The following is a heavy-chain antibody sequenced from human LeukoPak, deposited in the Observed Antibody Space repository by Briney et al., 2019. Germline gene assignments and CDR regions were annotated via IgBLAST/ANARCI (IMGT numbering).Heavy chain of an antibody. Sequence: GGSLRLSCSASGFTFSSYAMHWVRQAPGKGLEYVSAISSNGGSTYYADSVKGRFTISRDNSKNTLYLQMGSLRAEDAAVYYCVKGGKQLEPFDYWGQGTLVTVSS. CDR1: GFTFSSYA. J-gene: IGHJ4*02. V-gene: IGHV3-64D*06. D-gene: IGHD1-1*01. CDR2: ISSNGGST. CDR3: VKGGKQLEPFDY.